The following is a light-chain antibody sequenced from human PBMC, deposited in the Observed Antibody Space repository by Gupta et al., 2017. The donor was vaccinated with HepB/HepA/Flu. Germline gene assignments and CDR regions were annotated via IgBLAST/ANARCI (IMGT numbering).Light chain of an antibody. CDR3: QQYKSYALA. CDR1: QSISSW. V-gene: IGKV1-5*03. J-gene: IGKJ4*01. Sequence: DIQMTQSPSTLSASVGDRVTITCRASQSISSWLAWYQQKPGKAPKLLIYKASSLESGVPSRFSGSGSGTEFTLTISSLQPDDFATYYFQQYKSYALACGGGTKVEIK. CDR2: KAS.